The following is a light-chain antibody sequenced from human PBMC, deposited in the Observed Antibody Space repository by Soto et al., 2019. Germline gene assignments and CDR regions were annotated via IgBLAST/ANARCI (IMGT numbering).Light chain of an antibody. CDR2: GAS. J-gene: IGKJ3*01. CDR3: QQYNNWPQT. CDR1: QSVSSN. V-gene: IGKV3-15*01. Sequence: EIVMTQSPATLSVSPGERATLSCRASQSVSSNLAWYQQKPGQAPRLLIYGASTRATGIPARFSGSGSGTEFTLTISSLQSEDFAVRYCQQYNNWPQTFGPGTKVDIK.